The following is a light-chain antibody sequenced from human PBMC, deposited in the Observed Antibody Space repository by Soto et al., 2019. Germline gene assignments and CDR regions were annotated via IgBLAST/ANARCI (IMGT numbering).Light chain of an antibody. CDR1: QSVSSY. Sequence: DIVLTQSPATLSLSPGERATLSCRASQSVSSYLAWYQRKPGQPPRLLIYGASNRATGVPTRFSGSGSGTDFTLTISSLEPEDFALYYCQQRSHWPITFGQGTRLEIK. V-gene: IGKV3-11*01. J-gene: IGKJ5*01. CDR2: GAS. CDR3: QQRSHWPIT.